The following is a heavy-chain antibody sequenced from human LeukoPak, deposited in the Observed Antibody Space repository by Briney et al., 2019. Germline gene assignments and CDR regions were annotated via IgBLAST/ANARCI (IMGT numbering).Heavy chain of an antibody. J-gene: IGHJ6*04. Sequence: ASVKVSCKASGYTFTNYPIHWVRQAPGHRLEWMGWISAGNGNTEYSQKFKDRVTITRDTSASTAYMELSSLRSEDTAVYYCARDKGAAAGSGYYYGMDVWGTGTTVTVSS. CDR3: ARDKGAAAGSGYYYGMDV. V-gene: IGHV1-3*01. D-gene: IGHD3-10*01. CDR1: GYTFTNYP. CDR2: ISAGNGNT.